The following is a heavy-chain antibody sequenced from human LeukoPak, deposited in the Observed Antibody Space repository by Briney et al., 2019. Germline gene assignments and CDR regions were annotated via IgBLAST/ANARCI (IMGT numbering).Heavy chain of an antibody. Sequence: SETLSLTCTVSGGSISSYYWSRIRQPAGKGLEWIGRIYTSGSTNYNPSLKSRVTMSVDTSKNQFSLKLSSVTAADTAVYYCARDRGGGSYYYYYYYMDVWGKGTTVTVSS. CDR3: ARDRGGGSYYYYYYYMDV. CDR1: GGSISSYY. CDR2: IYTSGST. V-gene: IGHV4-4*07. D-gene: IGHD1-26*01. J-gene: IGHJ6*03.